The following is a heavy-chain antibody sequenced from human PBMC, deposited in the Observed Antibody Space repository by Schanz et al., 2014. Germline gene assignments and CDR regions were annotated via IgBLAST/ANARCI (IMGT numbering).Heavy chain of an antibody. CDR1: GFTLSSYA. J-gene: IGHJ4*02. Sequence: QVPLAASGGGVVQPGRSLRLSCAAYGFTLSSYAMHWVRQAPGKGLEWVAVISYDGSNKYYADSVKGRFTISRDNSKNTLYLQMNTLRAEDTAVYYCARDRGYCSGGSCLTFDYWGQGTLVTVSS. CDR3: ARDRGYCSGGSCLTFDY. D-gene: IGHD2-15*01. V-gene: IGHV3-30-3*01. CDR2: ISYDGSNK.